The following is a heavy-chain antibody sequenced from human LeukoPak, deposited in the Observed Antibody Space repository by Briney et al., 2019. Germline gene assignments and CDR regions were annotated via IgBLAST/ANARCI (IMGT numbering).Heavy chain of an antibody. CDR1: GFTFSSYW. D-gene: IGHD2-2*01. Sequence: PGGSLRLSCAASGFTFSSYWMRWLRQAPGKGLEWVANIKEDGSEKYYVDSVKGRFTISRDNSKNTLYLQMNSLRAEDTAVYYCAKVRRIVVVPAANDYWGQGTLVTVSS. J-gene: IGHJ4*02. V-gene: IGHV3-7*03. CDR2: IKEDGSEK. CDR3: AKVRRIVVVPAANDY.